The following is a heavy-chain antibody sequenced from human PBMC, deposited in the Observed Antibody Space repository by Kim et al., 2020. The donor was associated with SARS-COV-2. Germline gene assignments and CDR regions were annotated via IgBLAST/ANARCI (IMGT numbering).Heavy chain of an antibody. CDR2: IYYSGST. J-gene: IGHJ4*03. Sequence: SETLSLTCTVSGGSISSYYWSWIRQPPGKGLEWIGYIYYSGSTYYNPSLKSRVTISVDTSKNQFSLKLSSVTAADTAVYYCASHPGYCIGGCCYFDYWG. D-gene: IGHD2-15*01. CDR3: ASHPGYCIGGCCYFDY. V-gene: IGHV4-59*12. CDR1: GGSISSYY.